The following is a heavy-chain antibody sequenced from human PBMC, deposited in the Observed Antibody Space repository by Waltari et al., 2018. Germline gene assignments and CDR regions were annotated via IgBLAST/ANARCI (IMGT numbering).Heavy chain of an antibody. CDR2: ISAYNGNT. CDR1: GYTFTSYG. V-gene: IGHV1-18*01. J-gene: IGHJ4*02. Sequence: QVQLVQAGAEVKKHGDSVKVSCKDSGYTFTSYGISWMRQAPGHGLEWMGLISAYNGNTNDAPKLQGRVTMTTDTSTSTAYMELRSLRSDDTAVYYCARVLGIGGRAWYFDYWGQGTLVTVSS. CDR3: ARVLGIGGRAWYFDY. D-gene: IGHD7-27*01.